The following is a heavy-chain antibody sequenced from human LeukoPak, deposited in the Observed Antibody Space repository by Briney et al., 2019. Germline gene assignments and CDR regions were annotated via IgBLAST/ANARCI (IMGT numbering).Heavy chain of an antibody. V-gene: IGHV4-39*01. D-gene: IGHD2-2*03. CDR1: GGSISSSNYY. CDR2: INYGGST. Sequence: PSETLSLTCTVSGGSISSSNYYWGWIRQPPGKGLEWIGSINYGGSTYYNPSLKSRVTISVDTSKNQFSLKLSSATAADTAVYYCARLDIHQDEVDYSGQGSLVTVSS. J-gene: IGHJ4*02. CDR3: ARLDIHQDEVDY.